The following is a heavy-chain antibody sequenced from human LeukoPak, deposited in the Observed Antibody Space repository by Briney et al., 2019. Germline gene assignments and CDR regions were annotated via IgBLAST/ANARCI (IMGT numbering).Heavy chain of an antibody. CDR2: ISSSSSYI. Sequence: GGSLRLSCEASGFTFSSYSMNWVRQAPGKGLEWVSSISSSSSYIYYADSVKGRFTISRDNAKNSLYLQMNSLRAEDTAVYYCAREGGATGGSFDYWGQGTLVTVSS. V-gene: IGHV3-21*01. CDR3: AREGGATGGSFDY. CDR1: GFTFSSYS. D-gene: IGHD1-26*01. J-gene: IGHJ4*02.